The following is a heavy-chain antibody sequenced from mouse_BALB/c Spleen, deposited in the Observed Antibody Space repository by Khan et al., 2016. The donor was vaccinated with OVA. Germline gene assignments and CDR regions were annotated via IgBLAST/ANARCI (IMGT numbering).Heavy chain of an antibody. V-gene: IGHV2-6-5*01. CDR3: AKGLWSYYFALDY. CDR1: GFSLSDYG. Sequence: VQLVESGPGLVAPSQSLSITCTVSGFSLSDYGVSWIRQPPGKGLEWLGVIWGGGSTYYNSDLKSRLSISKDNSKSQVFLKMNSLQTDDTAIYYCAKGLWSYYFALDYWGQGTSVTVSS. CDR2: IWGGGST. D-gene: IGHD1-1*02. J-gene: IGHJ4*01.